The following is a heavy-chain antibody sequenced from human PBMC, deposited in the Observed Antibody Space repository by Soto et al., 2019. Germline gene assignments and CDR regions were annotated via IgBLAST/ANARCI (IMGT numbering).Heavy chain of an antibody. Sequence: TSTVSGGTIRSAAYYWSWISKYPGKGLEWIGYISHSGSTYYTPSLKSRVIISADTSKNQFPVNLTSVTAADTAVYYCAREYTYGSNFFDCWGQGALVTVSS. CDR2: ISHSGST. CDR3: AREYTYGSNFFDC. D-gene: IGHD5-18*01. J-gene: IGHJ4*02. V-gene: IGHV4-31*03. CDR1: GGTIRSAAYY.